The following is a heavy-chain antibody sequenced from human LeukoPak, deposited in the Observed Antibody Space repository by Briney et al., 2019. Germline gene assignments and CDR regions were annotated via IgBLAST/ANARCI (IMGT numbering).Heavy chain of an antibody. CDR2: ISYDGSNK. Sequence: PGGSLRLSCAASGFTFSSYAMHWVRQAPGKGLEWVAVISYDGSNKYYADSVKGQFTISRDNSKNTLYLQMNSLRAEDTAVYYCAKVLTLDYGGTPFDYWGQGTLVTVSS. CDR1: GFTFSSYA. D-gene: IGHD4-23*01. CDR3: AKVLTLDYGGTPFDY. J-gene: IGHJ4*02. V-gene: IGHV3-30*04.